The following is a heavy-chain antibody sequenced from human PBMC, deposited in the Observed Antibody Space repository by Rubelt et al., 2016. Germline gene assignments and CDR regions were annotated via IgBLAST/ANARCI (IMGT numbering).Heavy chain of an antibody. J-gene: IGHJ4*02. D-gene: IGHD3-9*01. CDR3: SRSTYSDVVTGYYLPKYYVDY. CDR2: IYNSGSP. CDR1: GGLITAGATY. V-gene: IGHV4-31*03. Sequence: QVQLQESGPGLVKPSQTLSLTCTVSGGLITAGATYWSWVRQHPGKGLAFIGYIYNSGSPYYTPSLSGRVTLTIDTSQDRFSLELRSVTAADTGICYRSRSTYSDVVTGYYLPKYYVDYWGPGRLVTVSS.